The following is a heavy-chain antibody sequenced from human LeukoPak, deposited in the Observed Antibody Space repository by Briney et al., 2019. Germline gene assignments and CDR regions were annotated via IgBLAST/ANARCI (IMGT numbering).Heavy chain of an antibody. V-gene: IGHV3-30-3*01. CDR1: GFSFSTYA. J-gene: IGHJ6*02. Sequence: QPGRSLRLSCVASGFSFSTYAMHWVRQAPGKGLEWVAIISYEGSSTYYADSVKGRFTISRDNSNNTLYLQMNSPRGEDTAVYYCARDNNYCGSPRCYYYYGMDVWGQGTTVTVSS. D-gene: IGHD2-2*01. CDR2: ISYEGSST. CDR3: ARDNNYCGSPRCYYYYGMDV.